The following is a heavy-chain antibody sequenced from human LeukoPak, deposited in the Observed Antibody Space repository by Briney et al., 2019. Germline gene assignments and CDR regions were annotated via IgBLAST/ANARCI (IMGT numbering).Heavy chain of an antibody. J-gene: IGHJ4*02. D-gene: IGHD1-7*01. Sequence: GGSLRLSCAASGFTFSSYEMNWVRQAPGKGLEWVSYISSSGSTIYYADSVKGRFTISRDNAKSSAFLQMNSLRDEDSAVYYCASLWELRTANWGQGTLVTVSS. CDR2: ISSSGSTI. V-gene: IGHV3-48*03. CDR1: GFTFSSYE. CDR3: ASLWELRTAN.